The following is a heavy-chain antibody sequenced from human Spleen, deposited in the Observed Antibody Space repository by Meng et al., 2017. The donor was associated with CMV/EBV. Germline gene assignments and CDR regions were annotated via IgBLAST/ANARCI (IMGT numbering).Heavy chain of an antibody. J-gene: IGHJ4*02. CDR2: IYSGGSST. CDR3: AKGGGLAVAQGYFDY. D-gene: IGHD6-19*01. Sequence: SGFTFSTYWMTWVRQAPGKGLEWVSLIYSGGSSTSYADSVRGRFTISRDNSRNTVFLQMNSLRAEDTAVYYCAKGGGLAVAQGYFDYWGQGVLVTVSS. CDR1: GFTFSTYW. V-gene: IGHV3-23*03.